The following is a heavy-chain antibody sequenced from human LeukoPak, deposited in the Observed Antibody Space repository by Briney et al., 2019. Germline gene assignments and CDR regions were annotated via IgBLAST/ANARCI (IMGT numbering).Heavy chain of an antibody. CDR1: GFTFSDHY. CDR2: SRDKANSYTT. V-gene: IGHV3-72*01. Sequence: QPGGSLRLSCAASGFTFSDHYLDWVRQAPGKGLEWVGRSRDKANSYTTTYAASVIGRFTLSRDDSENSLYLQMNSLKTEDTAVYYCASPVGATTVRAFDIWGQGTMVTVSS. D-gene: IGHD1-26*01. J-gene: IGHJ3*02. CDR3: ASPVGATTVRAFDI.